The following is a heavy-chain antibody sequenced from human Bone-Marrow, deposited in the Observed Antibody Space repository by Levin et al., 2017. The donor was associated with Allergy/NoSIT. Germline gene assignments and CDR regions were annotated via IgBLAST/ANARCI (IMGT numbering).Heavy chain of an antibody. J-gene: IGHJ5*02. CDR1: GFTFTASY. Sequence: GGSLRLSCAASGFTFTASYMSWVRQAPGKGLEWVATIKYNESERYYVDSVKGRFTISRDSAEGSHYLLMNSRRAEDTVVYYCATLLGTVTTFDTWGQGTLVTVSS. CDR2: IKYNESER. CDR3: ATLLGTVTTFDT. D-gene: IGHD1-7*01. V-gene: IGHV3-7*01.